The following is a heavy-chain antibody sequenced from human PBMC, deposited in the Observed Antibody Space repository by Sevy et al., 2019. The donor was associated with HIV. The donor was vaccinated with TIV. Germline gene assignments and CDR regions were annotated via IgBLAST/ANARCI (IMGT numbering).Heavy chain of an antibody. V-gene: IGHV3-30-3*01. CDR2: ISYDGSNK. Sequence: GGSLRLSCAASGFTFSSYAIHWVRQAPGKGLEWVAVISYDGSNKYYADSVKGRFTISRDNSKNTLYLQMNSLRAEDTAVYYCARDSVAKHYYDSSDDAFDIWGQGTMVTVSS. J-gene: IGHJ3*02. CDR1: GFTFSSYA. D-gene: IGHD3-22*01. CDR3: ARDSVAKHYYDSSDDAFDI.